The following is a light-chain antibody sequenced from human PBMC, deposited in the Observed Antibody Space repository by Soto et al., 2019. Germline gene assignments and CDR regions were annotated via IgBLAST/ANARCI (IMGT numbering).Light chain of an antibody. CDR1: QSVGKH. CDR3: QQGYTSAIT. Sequence: DIQMTQSPSSLSASVGDTVTITCRASQSVGKHLNWYQQKPGEAPKFLIYASSSLQSGVPSRFSGSESGTDFTLTINSLQPEHFATYYGQQGYTSAITFGQGTRLQIK. V-gene: IGKV1-39*01. CDR2: ASS. J-gene: IGKJ5*01.